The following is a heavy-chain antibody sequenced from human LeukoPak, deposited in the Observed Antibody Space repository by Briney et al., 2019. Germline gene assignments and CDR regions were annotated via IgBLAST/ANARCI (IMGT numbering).Heavy chain of an antibody. CDR1: GGSFSGYY. CDR2: INHSGST. Sequence: PSETLSLNCAVYGGSFSGYYWSWIRQPPGTGLEWIGEINHSGSTTYNPSLKSRVTISVDTSKNQFSLKLSSVTAADTAVYYCARGPLGDFWSGKPTPGLMDVWGKGTTVTVSS. D-gene: IGHD3-3*01. J-gene: IGHJ6*04. V-gene: IGHV4-34*01. CDR3: ARGPLGDFWSGKPTPGLMDV.